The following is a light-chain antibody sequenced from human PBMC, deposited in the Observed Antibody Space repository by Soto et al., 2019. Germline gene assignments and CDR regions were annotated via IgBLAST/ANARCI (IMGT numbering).Light chain of an antibody. CDR2: GAS. CDR1: QSVSGN. J-gene: IGKJ1*01. Sequence: EIMMTQPPATLSVSSGERATLSCRASQSVSGNLAWYQQKPGQAPRLLIYGASTRATGIPARFSGSGSGTEFTLTISSLQSEDFAVYYCQHYNNWPRTFGQGTKVEIK. V-gene: IGKV3-15*01. CDR3: QHYNNWPRT.